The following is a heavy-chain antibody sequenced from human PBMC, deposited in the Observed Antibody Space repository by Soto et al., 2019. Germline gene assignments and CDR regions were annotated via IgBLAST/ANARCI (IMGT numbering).Heavy chain of an antibody. J-gene: IGHJ5*02. V-gene: IGHV4-4*07. CDR1: GGSISSYY. CDR2: IYTSGST. CDR3: ALTYCSSTSCYGGWFDP. Sequence: QVQLQESGPGLVKPSETLSLTCTVSGGSISSYYWSWIRQPAGKGLEWIGRIYTSGSTNYNPSLKSRVTISVDTSKNQFSLKLSSVTAADTAVYYCALTYCSSTSCYGGWFDPWGQGTLVTVSS. D-gene: IGHD2-2*01.